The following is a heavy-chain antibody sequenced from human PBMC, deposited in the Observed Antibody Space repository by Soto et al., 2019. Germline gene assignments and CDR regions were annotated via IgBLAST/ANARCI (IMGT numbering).Heavy chain of an antibody. CDR2: IYYSGST. Sequence: PSETLSLTCTVSGGSISSGGYYWSWIRQHPGKGLEWIGYIYYSGSTYYNPSLKSRVTISVDTSKNQFSLKLSSVTAADTAVYYCARDLRAAADDAFDIWGQGKMVTVSS. CDR3: ARDLRAAADDAFDI. J-gene: IGHJ3*02. D-gene: IGHD6-13*01. CDR1: GGSISSGGYY. V-gene: IGHV4-31*03.